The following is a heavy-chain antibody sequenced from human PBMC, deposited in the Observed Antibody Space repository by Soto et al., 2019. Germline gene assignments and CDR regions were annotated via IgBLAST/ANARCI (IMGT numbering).Heavy chain of an antibody. CDR2: ISGSGNGT. CDR1: GFTFSNYA. CDR3: AKRFFGSGSPPGAFDV. J-gene: IGHJ3*01. D-gene: IGHD3-10*01. V-gene: IGHV3-23*01. Sequence: QRGGSLRLSCAASGFTFSNYAMSWVRQAPGNGPEWVSFISGSGNGTYYADSVKGRFTISRDNSKNTLYVQMNNLRVEDTAIYYCAKRFFGSGSPPGAFDVWGQGTMVTVSS.